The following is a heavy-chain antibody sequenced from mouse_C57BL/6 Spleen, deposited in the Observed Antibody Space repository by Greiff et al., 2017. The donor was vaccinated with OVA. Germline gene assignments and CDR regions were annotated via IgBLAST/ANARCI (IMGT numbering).Heavy chain of an antibody. CDR3: ARGITTEGYYFDY. D-gene: IGHD1-1*01. V-gene: IGHV1-26*01. CDR2: INPNNGGT. Sequence: EVQLQQSGPELVKPGASVKISCKASGYTFTDYYMNWVKQSHGKSLEWIGDINPNNGGTSYNQKFKGKATLTVDKSSSTAYMELRSLTSEDSAVYYCARGITTEGYYFDYWGQGTTLTVSS. CDR1: GYTFTDYY. J-gene: IGHJ2*01.